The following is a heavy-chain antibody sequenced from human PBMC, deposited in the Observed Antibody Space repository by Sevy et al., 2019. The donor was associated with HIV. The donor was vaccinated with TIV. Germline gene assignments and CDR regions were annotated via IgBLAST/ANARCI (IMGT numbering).Heavy chain of an antibody. CDR1: GFTFSSYS. CDR2: ISSSSSTI. D-gene: IGHD2-15*01. CDR3: ARVGIVVGGAFDI. Sequence: GGSLRLSCAASGFTFSSYSMNWVRQAPGKGLEWVSYISSSSSTIYYADSVKGRFTISRENAKNSLYLQMNSLRAEETAVYYCARVGIVVGGAFDIWGQGTMVTVSS. V-gene: IGHV3-48*01. J-gene: IGHJ3*02.